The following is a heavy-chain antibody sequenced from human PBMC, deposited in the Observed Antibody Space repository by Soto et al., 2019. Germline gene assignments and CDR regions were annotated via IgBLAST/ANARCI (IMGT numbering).Heavy chain of an antibody. D-gene: IGHD1-26*01. V-gene: IGHV3-30*01. CDR1: GFTFSRYD. J-gene: IGHJ4*02. CDR2: ISYDGSNK. CDR3: AKGSNSGVYSDFDY. Sequence: QVQLVESGGGVVQPGRSLRLSCAASGFTFSRYDMHWVRQAPGKGLEWVAVISYDGSNKYYADSVKGRFTLSRDNSRSTLYLQMNSLRAGDTAVYYCAKGSNSGVYSDFDYWGQGTLVTVSS.